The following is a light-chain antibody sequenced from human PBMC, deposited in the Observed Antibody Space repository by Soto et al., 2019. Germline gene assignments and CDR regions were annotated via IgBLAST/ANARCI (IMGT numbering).Light chain of an antibody. CDR3: QTWGTGFPAA. CDR2: VDSDGSH. CDR1: SGHSKYV. Sequence: QSVLTQSPSASASLGASVKVTCTLSSGHSKYVIAWHQQQPEKGPRYLMKVDSDGSHTKGDGIPDRFSGSSSGAERYLIISSLQSEDEADYYCQTWGTGFPAAFGGGTKLTVL. J-gene: IGLJ2*01. V-gene: IGLV4-69*01.